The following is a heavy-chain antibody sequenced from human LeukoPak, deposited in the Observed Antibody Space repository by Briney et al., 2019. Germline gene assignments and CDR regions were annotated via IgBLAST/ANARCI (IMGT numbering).Heavy chain of an antibody. V-gene: IGHV1-8*01. CDR2: MNPNSGNT. Sequence: ASVKVSCKAPGYTFTSYDINWVRQATGQGLEWMGWMNPNSGNTGYAQKFQGRVTMTRDTSISTAYMELSRLRSDDTAVYYCARTYSSSSRGFDYWGQGTLVTVSS. J-gene: IGHJ4*02. D-gene: IGHD6-6*01. CDR3: ARTYSSSSRGFDY. CDR1: GYTFTSYD.